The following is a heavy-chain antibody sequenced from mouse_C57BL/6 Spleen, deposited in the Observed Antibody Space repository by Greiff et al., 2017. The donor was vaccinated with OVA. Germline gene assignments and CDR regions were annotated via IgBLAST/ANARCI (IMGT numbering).Heavy chain of an antibody. Sequence: QVQLQQPGAELVMPGASVKLSCKASGYTFTSYWMHWVKQRPGQGLEWIGEIDPSDSYTNYNQKFKGKSTLTVDKSSSTAYMQLSSLTSEDSAVYYCARSGDYYGNYVYFDYWGQGTTLTVSS. V-gene: IGHV1-69*01. CDR3: ARSGDYYGNYVYFDY. D-gene: IGHD2-1*01. CDR1: GYTFTSYW. J-gene: IGHJ2*01. CDR2: IDPSDSYT.